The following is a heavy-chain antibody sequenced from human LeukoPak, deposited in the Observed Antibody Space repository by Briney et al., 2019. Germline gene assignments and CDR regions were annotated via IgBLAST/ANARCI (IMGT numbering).Heavy chain of an antibody. J-gene: IGHJ4*02. CDR1: GDSFTSYW. Sequence: GESLKISCKGSGDSFTSYWISWVRQMPGQGLEGMGRIDPSDSYTNYSPSFQGHVTISADKSISTAYLQWSSLKASDTVLYYCARYSGYDAVEYWGQGNLVTVSS. CDR3: ARYSGYDAVEY. CDR2: IDPSDSYT. V-gene: IGHV5-10-1*01. D-gene: IGHD5-12*01.